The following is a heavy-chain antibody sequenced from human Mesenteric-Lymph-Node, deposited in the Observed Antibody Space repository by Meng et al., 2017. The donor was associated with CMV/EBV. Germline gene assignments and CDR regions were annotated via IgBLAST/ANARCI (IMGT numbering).Heavy chain of an antibody. CDR2: ISSSGSTI. CDR1: GFTFSSYE. CDR3: ARDPYCSSTSCPDQYYYYGMDV. J-gene: IGHJ6*02. Sequence: GESLKISCAASGFTFSSYEMNWVRQAPGKGLEWVSYISSSGSTIYYADSVKGRFTISRDNAKNSLYLQMNSLRAEDTAVYYCARDPYCSSTSCPDQYYYYGMDVWGQGTTVTVSS. D-gene: IGHD2-2*01. V-gene: IGHV3-48*03.